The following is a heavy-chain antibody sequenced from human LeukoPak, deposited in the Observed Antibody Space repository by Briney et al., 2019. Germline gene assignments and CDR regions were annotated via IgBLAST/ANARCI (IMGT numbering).Heavy chain of an antibody. D-gene: IGHD1-1*01. J-gene: IGHJ4*02. CDR2: IDRDGSNT. CDR1: GFTFSSFT. V-gene: IGHV3-74*01. Sequence: GGSLRLSCAASGFTFSSFTMNWVRQAPGKGLEWVSRIDRDGSNTNYADSVKGRFTISRDNAKNTLHLQMNSLRAEDTAVYYCARDRGWNALDCWGQGTLVTVSS. CDR3: ARDRGWNALDC.